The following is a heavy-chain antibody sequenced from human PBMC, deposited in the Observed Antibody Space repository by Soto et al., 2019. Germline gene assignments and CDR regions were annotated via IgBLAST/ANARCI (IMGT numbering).Heavy chain of an antibody. D-gene: IGHD4-17*01. J-gene: IGHJ4*02. Sequence: QVQLQESGPGLVKPSQTLSLTCTVSGGSISSGGYYWSWIRQHPGKGLEWIGYIYYSGSTYYNPSVKSRVTITVDKSKNQFSMTLSSVTAADTAVYDCAGGHDYGDHWIDYWGQGTLVTVSS. CDR3: AGGHDYGDHWIDY. V-gene: IGHV4-31*03. CDR2: IYYSGST. CDR1: GGSISSGGYY.